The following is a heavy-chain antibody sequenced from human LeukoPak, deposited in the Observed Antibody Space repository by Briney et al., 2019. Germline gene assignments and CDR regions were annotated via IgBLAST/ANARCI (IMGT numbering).Heavy chain of an antibody. Sequence: GGSLRLSCAASGFTFSSYAMSWVRQAPGEGLEWVSAISGSGGSTYYADSVKGRFTISRDNSKNTLYLQMNSLRAEDTAVYYCAKATRRDGYNPYYFDYWGQGTLVTVSS. V-gene: IGHV3-23*01. J-gene: IGHJ4*02. CDR1: GFTFSSYA. CDR3: AKATRRDGYNPYYFDY. CDR2: ISGSGGST. D-gene: IGHD5-24*01.